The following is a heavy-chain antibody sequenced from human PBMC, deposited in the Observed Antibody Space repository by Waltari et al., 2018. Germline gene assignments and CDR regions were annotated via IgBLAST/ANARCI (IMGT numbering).Heavy chain of an antibody. CDR3: ARVAEVFDY. J-gene: IGHJ4*02. CDR2: ISSSSSYI. CDR1: GLTFSSYS. V-gene: IGHV3-21*01. Sequence: EVQLVESGGGLVKPGGSLRLSCAASGLTFSSYSMNWVRKPPGKGLEWVSSISSSSSYIYYADSVKGRFTISRDNAKNSLYLQMNSLRAEDTAVYYCARVAEVFDYWGQGTLVTVSS.